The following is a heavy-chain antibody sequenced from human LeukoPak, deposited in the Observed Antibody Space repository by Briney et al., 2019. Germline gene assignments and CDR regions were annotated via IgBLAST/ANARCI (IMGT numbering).Heavy chain of an antibody. Sequence: PGGSLRLSCAASGLIFTSYAMSWVRQAPGKGLVWVSRVNTDGSSTTYADSVKGRFTISRDNARNTLYLQMNSLRPEDTGFYYCAAPGSRGSGPFDFWGQGTLVTVSS. J-gene: IGHJ4*02. D-gene: IGHD3-10*01. CDR2: VNTDGSST. CDR3: AAPGSRGSGPFDF. V-gene: IGHV3-74*01. CDR1: GLIFTSYA.